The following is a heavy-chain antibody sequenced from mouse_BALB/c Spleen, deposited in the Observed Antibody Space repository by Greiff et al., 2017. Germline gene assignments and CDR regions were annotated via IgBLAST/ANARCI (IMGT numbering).Heavy chain of an antibody. CDR1: GFTFSSFG. V-gene: IGHV5-17*02. Sequence: EVQVVESGGGLVQPGGSRKLSCAASGFTFSSFGMHWVRQAPEKGLEWVAYISSGSSTIYYADTVKGRFTISRDNPKNTLFLQMTSLRSEDTAMYYCARYYEYGDYYAMDYWGQGTSVTVSS. D-gene: IGHD2-4*01. CDR2: ISSGSSTI. J-gene: IGHJ4*01. CDR3: ARYYEYGDYYAMDY.